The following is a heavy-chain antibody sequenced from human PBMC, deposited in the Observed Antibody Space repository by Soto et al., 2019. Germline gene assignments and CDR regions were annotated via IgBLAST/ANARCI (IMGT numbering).Heavy chain of an antibody. CDR2: ISYDGSNK. D-gene: IGHD3-22*01. J-gene: IGHJ3*02. V-gene: IGHV3-30*18. CDR1: GFTFSSYG. CDR3: AKEAGYDSSGYYYFDAFDI. Sequence: GGSLRLSCAASGFTFSSYGMHWVRQAPGKGLEWVAVISYDGSNKYYADSVKGRFTISRDNSKNTLYLQMNSLRAEDTAVYYCAKEAGYDSSGYYYFDAFDIWGQGTMVTVSS.